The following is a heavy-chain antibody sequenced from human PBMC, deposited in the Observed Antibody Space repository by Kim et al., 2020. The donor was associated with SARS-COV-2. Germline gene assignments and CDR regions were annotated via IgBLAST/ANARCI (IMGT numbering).Heavy chain of an antibody. CDR3: ARGFSDSGSYYAFDI. CDR2: IWYDGSNK. D-gene: IGHD1-26*01. CDR1: GFTFSSYG. J-gene: IGHJ3*02. V-gene: IGHV3-33*01. Sequence: GGSLRLSCAASGFTFSSYGMHWVRQAPGKGLEWVAVIWYDGSNKYYADSVKGRFTISRYNSKNTLYLQMNSLRAEDTAVYYCARGFSDSGSYYAFDIWGQGTMVTVS.